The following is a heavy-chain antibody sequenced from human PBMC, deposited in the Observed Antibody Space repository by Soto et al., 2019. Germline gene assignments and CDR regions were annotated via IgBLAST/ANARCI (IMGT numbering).Heavy chain of an antibody. D-gene: IGHD5-12*01. J-gene: IGHJ6*01. CDR2: IIPIFGTA. V-gene: IGHV1-69*12. CDR3: ARGVEMATIDYYGMDV. Sequence: QVQLVQSGAEVKKPGSSVKVSCKASVGTFSSYAISWVRQAPGQGLEWMGGIIPIFGTANYAQKFQGRVTITADESTSTDYMELSSLRSEDTAVYYCARGVEMATIDYYGMDVWGQGTTVTVSS. CDR1: VGTFSSYA.